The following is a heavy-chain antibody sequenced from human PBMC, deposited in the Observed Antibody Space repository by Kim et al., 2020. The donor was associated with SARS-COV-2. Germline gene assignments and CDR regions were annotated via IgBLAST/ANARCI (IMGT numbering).Heavy chain of an antibody. V-gene: IGHV4-61*01. CDR3: AREGSSSWYGLDY. CDR2: IYYSGST. CDR1: GGSVSSGSYY. J-gene: IGHJ4*02. D-gene: IGHD6-13*01. Sequence: SETLSLTCTVSGGSVSSGSYYWSWIRQPPGKGLEWIGYIYYSGSTNYNPSLKSRVTISVDTSKNQFSLKLSSVTAADTAVYYCAREGSSSWYGLDYWGQGTLVTVSS.